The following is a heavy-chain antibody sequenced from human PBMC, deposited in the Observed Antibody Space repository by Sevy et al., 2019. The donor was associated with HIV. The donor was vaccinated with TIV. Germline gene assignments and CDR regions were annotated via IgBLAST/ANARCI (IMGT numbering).Heavy chain of an antibody. Sequence: ASVKVSCKASGYTFTGYYMHWVRQAPGQGLEWMGRINPNSGGTNYAQKFQGRVTMTRDTSIGTAYMELGRLRSDDTAVYYCASSTSSVVVPADYGMDVWGQGTTVTVSS. CDR1: GYTFTGYY. J-gene: IGHJ6*02. V-gene: IGHV1-2*06. CDR2: INPNSGGT. CDR3: ASSTSSVVVPADYGMDV. D-gene: IGHD2-2*01.